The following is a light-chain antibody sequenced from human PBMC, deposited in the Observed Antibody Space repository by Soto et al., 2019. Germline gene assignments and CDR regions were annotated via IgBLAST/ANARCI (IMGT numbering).Light chain of an antibody. J-gene: IGLJ2*01. CDR2: DNN. Sequence: QSVLTQPPSVSAAPGQKVTISCSGTSSNIGSNYVSWYQQLPGTAPKLLIYDNNERPSGIPDRFSGSKSGTSATLGITGLQTGDEADYYCATCDSSLSAGVFGGGTKVTVL. CDR3: ATCDSSLSAGV. V-gene: IGLV1-51*01. CDR1: SSNIGSNY.